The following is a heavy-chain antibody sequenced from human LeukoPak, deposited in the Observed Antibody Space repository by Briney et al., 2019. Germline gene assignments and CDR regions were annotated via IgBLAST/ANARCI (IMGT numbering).Heavy chain of an antibody. V-gene: IGHV3-7*03. CDR2: INRGGSKN. CDR3: ARDSSPYCGDDCYFDAFDL. J-gene: IGHJ3*01. D-gene: IGHD2-21*02. CDR1: EFTFGSYW. Sequence: PGGSLRLSCAASEFTFGSYWMTWVRQAPGKGLEWVANINRGGSKNHFVDSVKGRFTISRDNAKNFLYLQMNSLRAEDTAVYFCARDSSPYCGDDCYFDAFDLWGQGTMVTVSS.